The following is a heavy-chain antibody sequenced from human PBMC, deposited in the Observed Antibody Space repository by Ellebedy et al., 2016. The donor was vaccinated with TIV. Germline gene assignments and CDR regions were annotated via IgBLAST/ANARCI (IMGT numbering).Heavy chain of an antibody. CDR3: ARDRNRVSRDFEALDY. Sequence: ASVKVSXXASGYIFTDYHMHWVRQAPGQGLEWMGWINPNSGGTNYVQNFQGRVTMTRDTSLSTAYMEVSSLRSDDTAAYYCARDRNRVSRDFEALDYWGQGTLVTVSS. CDR1: GYIFTDYH. J-gene: IGHJ4*02. V-gene: IGHV1-2*02. CDR2: INPNSGGT. D-gene: IGHD3-9*01.